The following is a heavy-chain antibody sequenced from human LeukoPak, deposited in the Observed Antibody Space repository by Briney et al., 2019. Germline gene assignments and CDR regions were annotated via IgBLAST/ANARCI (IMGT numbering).Heavy chain of an antibody. J-gene: IGHJ4*02. CDR2: IYYGGST. D-gene: IGHD6-19*01. CDR3: ARGRAWYMDY. CDR1: GDSISSYY. V-gene: IGHV4-59*01. Sequence: SETLSLTCTVSGDSISSYYWSWIRQPPGKGLEWIGYIYYGGSTNYNPSLKSRVTISVDTSKNQFSLKLSSVTAADTAVYYCARGRAWYMDYWGQGTLVTVSS.